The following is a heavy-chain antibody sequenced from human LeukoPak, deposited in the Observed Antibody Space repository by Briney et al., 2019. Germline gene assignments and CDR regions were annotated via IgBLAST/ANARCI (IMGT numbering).Heavy chain of an antibody. CDR2: INPRGGST. D-gene: IGHD3-22*01. J-gene: IGHJ4*02. CDR1: GYTFTSYY. CDR3: ARVYYHDSSDYYFPPDY. Sequence: GASVKVSCKASGYTFTSYYMHWVRQAPGQGLEWMGIINPRGGSTSYAQKFQGRVTMTRDTSTSTVYMELSSLRSDDTAVYYCARVYYHDSSDYYFPPDYWGQGTLVTVSS. V-gene: IGHV1-46*01.